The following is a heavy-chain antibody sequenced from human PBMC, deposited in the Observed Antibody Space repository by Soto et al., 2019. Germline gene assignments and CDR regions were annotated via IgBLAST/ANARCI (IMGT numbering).Heavy chain of an antibody. Sequence: SLSLSCAASGFRFSGYGRHWVRQAPCKGLEWVAVVWYDGSKKYYVDSVKGRFTISRDNSKSTLYLQMNSLRAEDMAVYYCARFLGDDSSGSFDYWGQGTLVTVSS. CDR1: GFRFSGYG. D-gene: IGHD3-22*01. CDR3: ARFLGDDSSGSFDY. CDR2: VWYDGSKK. V-gene: IGHV3-33*01. J-gene: IGHJ4*02.